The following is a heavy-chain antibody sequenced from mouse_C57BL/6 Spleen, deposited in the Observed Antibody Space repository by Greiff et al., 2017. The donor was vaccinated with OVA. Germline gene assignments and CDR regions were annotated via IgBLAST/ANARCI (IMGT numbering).Heavy chain of an antibody. CDR3: ARLEGAESSWFAY. J-gene: IGHJ3*01. CDR1: GFTFSSYG. CDR2: ISSGGSYT. Sequence: EVKVVESGGDLVKPGGSLKLSCAASGFTFSSYGMSWVRQTPDKRLEWVATISSGGSYTYYPDSVKGRFTISRDNAKNTLYLQMSSLKSEDTAMYYCARLEGAESSWFAYWGQGTLVTVSA. V-gene: IGHV5-6*01.